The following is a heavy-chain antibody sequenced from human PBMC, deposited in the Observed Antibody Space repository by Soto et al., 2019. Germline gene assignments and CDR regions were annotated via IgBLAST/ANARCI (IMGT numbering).Heavy chain of an antibody. D-gene: IGHD5-12*01. V-gene: IGHV1-69*13. CDR3: ARGARDGYNHLYYFDY. Sequence: SVKVSCKASGGTFTSYAISWVRQAPGQGLEWMGGIIPIFGTANYAQKFQGRVTITADESTGTAYMELSSLRSEDTAVYYCARGARDGYNHLYYFDYWGQGTLVTVSS. CDR2: IIPIFGTA. CDR1: GGTFTSYA. J-gene: IGHJ4*02.